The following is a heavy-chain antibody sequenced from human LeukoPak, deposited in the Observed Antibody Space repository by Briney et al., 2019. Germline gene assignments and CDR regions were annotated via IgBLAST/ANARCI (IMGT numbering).Heavy chain of an antibody. J-gene: IGHJ3*02. CDR2: IYCSGST. Sequence: SETLSLTCTVSGGSVSSGSYYWSWIRQPPGKGLEWIGYIYCSGSTNYNPSLKSRVTISVDTSKNQFSLKLSSVTAADTAVYYCVTYCSGGSCYSADAFDIWGQGTMVTVSS. CDR3: VTYCSGGSCYSADAFDI. D-gene: IGHD2-15*01. CDR1: GGSVSSGSYY. V-gene: IGHV4-61*01.